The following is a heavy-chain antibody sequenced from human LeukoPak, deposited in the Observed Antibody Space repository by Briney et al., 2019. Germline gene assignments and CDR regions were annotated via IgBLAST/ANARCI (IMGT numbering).Heavy chain of an antibody. J-gene: IGHJ5*02. CDR3: ARHGGSGSYYNWFDP. Sequence: SETLSLTCTVSGGSISSDYWNWIRQPPGKGLEWIGYIYYSGNTKYNPSLKSRVTISLDTSKNQFSLRLTSVTAADTAVYYCARHGGSGSYYNWFDPWGQGTLVTVSS. V-gene: IGHV4-59*08. D-gene: IGHD3-10*01. CDR1: GGSISSDY. CDR2: IYYSGNT.